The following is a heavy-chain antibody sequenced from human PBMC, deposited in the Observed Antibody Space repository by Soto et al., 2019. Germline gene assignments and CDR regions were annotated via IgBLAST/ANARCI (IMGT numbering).Heavy chain of an antibody. CDR2: IYYSGST. V-gene: IGHV4-59*08. CDR3: TKNYEEYVDY. D-gene: IGHD1-7*01. Sequence: SDTLSLTCTVSGGSISSYSWSWIRQPPGKGQEWIGYIYYSGSTNYNPSLKSRATISVDTSKNQFSLKLSSVTAADTAIYYCTKNYEEYVDYWGQGTLVTVSS. CDR1: GGSISSYS. J-gene: IGHJ4*02.